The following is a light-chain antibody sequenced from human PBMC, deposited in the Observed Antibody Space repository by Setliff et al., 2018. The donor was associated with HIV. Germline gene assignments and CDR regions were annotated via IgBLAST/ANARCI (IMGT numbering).Light chain of an antibody. Sequence: QSVLTQPASVSGSPGQSITISCTGSSSDVGGYNYVSWYQQHPGKAPKLMIYDVSQRPSGVSDRFSGSKSGITASLTISGLQGEDEADYYCCSYAGSYTVLFGGGTKVTVL. CDR3: CSYAGSYTVL. V-gene: IGLV2-14*03. CDR2: DVS. CDR1: SSDVGGYNY. J-gene: IGLJ2*01.